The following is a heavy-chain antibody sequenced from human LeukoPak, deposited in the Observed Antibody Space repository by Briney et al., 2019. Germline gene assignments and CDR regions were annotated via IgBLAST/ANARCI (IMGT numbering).Heavy chain of an antibody. CDR1: GGSISSGSYY. CDR3: ARCSGNYYYGMDV. D-gene: IGHD6-25*01. J-gene: IGHJ6*02. CDR2: IYTSGST. Sequence: SETLSLTCTVSGGSISSGSYYWSWIRQPAGKGLEWIGRIYTSGSTNYNPSLKSRVTTSVDTSKNQFSLKLSSVTAADTAVYYCARCSGNYYYGMDVWGQGTTVTVPS. V-gene: IGHV4-61*02.